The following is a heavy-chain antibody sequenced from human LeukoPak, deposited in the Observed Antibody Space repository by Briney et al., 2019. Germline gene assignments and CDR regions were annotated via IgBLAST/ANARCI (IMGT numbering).Heavy chain of an antibody. CDR3: AGRGQRYFRD. Sequence: SETLSLTCTVSGASISSHYWSWIRQPPGKGLEWIGNIYYSESDYNPSLKSRVTISEDTSKKQLSLNLTSVTAADTAVYYCAGRGQRYFRDWGQGTLVTVSS. V-gene: IGHV4-59*08. CDR1: GASISSHY. CDR2: IYYSES. J-gene: IGHJ1*01.